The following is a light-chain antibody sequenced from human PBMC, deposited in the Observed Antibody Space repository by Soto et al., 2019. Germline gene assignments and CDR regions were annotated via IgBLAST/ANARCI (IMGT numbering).Light chain of an antibody. CDR1: QSISSY. CDR3: QQSYRTPGPFT. CDR2: AAS. Sequence: DIQMTQSPSSLSASVGDRVTITCRASQSISSYLNWYQQKPGKAPNLLIYAASSLQSGVPSRFXXSGSGTDFTLTISSLQPEDFATYYRQQSYRTPGPFTFGPGTKVDIK. V-gene: IGKV1-39*01. J-gene: IGKJ3*01.